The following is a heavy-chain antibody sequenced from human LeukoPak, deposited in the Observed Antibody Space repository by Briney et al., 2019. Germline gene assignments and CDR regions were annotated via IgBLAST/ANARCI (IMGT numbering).Heavy chain of an antibody. J-gene: IGHJ4*02. CDR3: ASRQPAISAAD. CDR2: INHSGST. D-gene: IGHD6-13*01. V-gene: IGHV4-34*01. Sequence: SETLCLTCTVSGGSLSGYYWSWIRQPPGKGLEWIGEINHSGSTSYNPSLKSRVTISVDTSKNQFSLKLSSVTAADTAVYYCASRQPAISAADWGQGTLVTVSS. CDR1: GGSLSGYY.